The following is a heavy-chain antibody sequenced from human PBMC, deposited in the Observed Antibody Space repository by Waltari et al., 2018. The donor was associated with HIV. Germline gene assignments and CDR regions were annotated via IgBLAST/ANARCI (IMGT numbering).Heavy chain of an antibody. CDR2: IKSKTDGGTT. Sequence: EVRLVESGGGLVKPGGSLRLPCVASGFTFSNAWMSWVRTAPGKGLEGVGRIKSKTDGGTTDYAAPVKGRFTISRDDSKNTLYLQMNSLKTEDTAVYYCTTDPMIVVVNPPWYWGQGTLVTVSS. CDR3: TTDPMIVVVNPPWY. J-gene: IGHJ4*02. V-gene: IGHV3-15*01. CDR1: GFTFSNAW. D-gene: IGHD3-22*01.